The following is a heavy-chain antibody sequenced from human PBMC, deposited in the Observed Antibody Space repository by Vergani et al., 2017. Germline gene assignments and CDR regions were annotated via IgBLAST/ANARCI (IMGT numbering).Heavy chain of an antibody. J-gene: IGHJ5*02. V-gene: IGHV3-23*01. CDR3: AKVVSDSSSWYRVNWFDP. CDR1: GFTFSSYA. Sequence: EVQLLESGGGLVQPGGSLRLSCAASGFTFSSYAMSWVRQAPGKGLEWVSAISGSGGSTYYADSVKGRFTLSRDNSKKTLYLQMNSLRAEDTAVYYCAKVVSDSSSWYRVNWFDPWGQGTLVTVSS. CDR2: ISGSGGST. D-gene: IGHD6-13*01.